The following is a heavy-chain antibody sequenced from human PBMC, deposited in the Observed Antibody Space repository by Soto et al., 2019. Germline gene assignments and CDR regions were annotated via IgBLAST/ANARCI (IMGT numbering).Heavy chain of an antibody. Sequence: QVQLVESGGGVVQPGRSLRLSCAASGFTFSSYAMHWVRQAPGKGLEWVAVISYDGSNKYYADSVKGRFTISRDNSKNTLYLQMNSLRAEDTAVYYCARGMMVQGVYYYYYGMDVWGQGTTVTVSS. D-gene: IGHD3-10*01. CDR2: ISYDGSNK. CDR3: ARGMMVQGVYYYYYGMDV. CDR1: GFTFSSYA. J-gene: IGHJ6*02. V-gene: IGHV3-30-3*01.